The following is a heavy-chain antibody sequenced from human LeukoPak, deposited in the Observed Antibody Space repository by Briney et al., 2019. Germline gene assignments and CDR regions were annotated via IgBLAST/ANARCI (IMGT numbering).Heavy chain of an antibody. J-gene: IGHJ6*03. D-gene: IGHD1-1*01. V-gene: IGHV3-21*01. CDR3: AREGTGSYYYYMDV. CDR2: ISSSSSYI. Sequence: GGSLRLSCAASGFTFSSYSMHWVRQAPGKGLEWVSSISSSSSYIYYADSVKGRFTISRDNAKNSLYLQMNSLRDEDTAVYYCAREGTGSYYYYMDVWGKGTTVTISS. CDR1: GFTFSSYS.